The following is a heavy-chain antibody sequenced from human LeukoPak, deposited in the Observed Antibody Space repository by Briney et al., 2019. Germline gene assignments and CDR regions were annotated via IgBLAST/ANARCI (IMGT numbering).Heavy chain of an antibody. D-gene: IGHD2-21*01. V-gene: IGHV3-23*01. J-gene: IGHJ4*02. CDR1: GFTFLNYV. CDR3: AKSDDSDY. CDR2: ISGSGSST. Sequence: GGSLRLSCAASGFTFLNYVMSWVRQAPGKGLEWVSGISGSGSSTYYADSVKGRFTISRDNSKNTLYLQMNSLRAEDTAVYYCAKSDDSDYWGQGTLITVSS.